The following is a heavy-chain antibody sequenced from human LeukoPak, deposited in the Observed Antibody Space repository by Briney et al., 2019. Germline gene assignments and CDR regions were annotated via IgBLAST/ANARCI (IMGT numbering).Heavy chain of an antibody. CDR1: GGSISAYF. CDR3: ARGPIAVAGIIIYYFDY. J-gene: IGHJ4*02. Sequence: PSETLSLTCTVSGGSISAYFWSWIRQPPGMGLEWIGYIYNSGSTNYHPSLKSRVTISVDTSKNQFSLKLSSVTAADTTVYYCARGPIAVAGIIIYYFDYWGQGTLVTVSS. CDR2: IYNSGST. D-gene: IGHD6-19*01. V-gene: IGHV4-59*01.